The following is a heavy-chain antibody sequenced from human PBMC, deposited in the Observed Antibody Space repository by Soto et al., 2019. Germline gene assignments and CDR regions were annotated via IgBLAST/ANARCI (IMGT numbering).Heavy chain of an antibody. J-gene: IGHJ2*01. CDR3: ARDSFQCSSLTCLSYWYFDL. Sequence: EVQLLESGGGLVQPGGSLRLSCAASGFSFRNYAMIWVRQVPGKGLEWVSLITSSGAGTYYADSVKGRFTISRDNSKNTVDLLMNSLRAEDTAIYYCARDSFQCSSLTCLSYWYFDLWGRGTLVTVSS. V-gene: IGHV3-23*01. CDR2: ITSSGAGT. CDR1: GFSFRNYA. D-gene: IGHD6-6*01.